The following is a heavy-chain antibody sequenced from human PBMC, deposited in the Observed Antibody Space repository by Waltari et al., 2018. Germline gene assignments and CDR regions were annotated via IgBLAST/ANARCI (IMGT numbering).Heavy chain of an antibody. D-gene: IGHD1-26*01. CDR1: GFTFSSYS. J-gene: IGHJ5*02. CDR3: ASLGGRGSYRDNWFDP. CDR2: ISSSSSYI. V-gene: IGHV3-21*01. Sequence: EVQLVESGGGLVKPGGSLRLSCAASGFTFSSYSMNWVRQAPGKGLEWVSAISSSSSYIYYADSVKGRFTISRENAKNSRYLQMNSLRAEDTAVYYCASLGGRGSYRDNWFDPWGQGTLVTVSS.